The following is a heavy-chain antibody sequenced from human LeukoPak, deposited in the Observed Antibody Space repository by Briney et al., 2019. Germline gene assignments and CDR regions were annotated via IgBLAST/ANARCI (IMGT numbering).Heavy chain of an antibody. CDR1: GYTFTSYD. CDR3: ARGDCSSTSCVNYYYCGMDV. J-gene: IGHJ6*02. Sequence: GASVKVSCKASGYTFTSYDINWVRQATGQGLEWMGWMNPNSGNTGYAQKFQGRVTMTRNTSISTAYMELSSLRSEDTAVYYCARGDCSSTSCVNYYYCGMDVWGQGTTVTVSS. D-gene: IGHD2-2*01. V-gene: IGHV1-8*01. CDR2: MNPNSGNT.